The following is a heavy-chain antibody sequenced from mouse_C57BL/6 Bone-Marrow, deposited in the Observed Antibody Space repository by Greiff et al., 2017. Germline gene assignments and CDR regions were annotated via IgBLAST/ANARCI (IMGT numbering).Heavy chain of an antibody. CDR1: GFTFSSYG. Sequence: EVKLVESGGDLVKPGGSLKLSCAASGFTFSSYGMSWVRQTPDKRLEWVATISSGGSYTYYPDSVKGRFTISRDNAKNTLYLQMSSLKSEDTAMYYCARRGGLYYAMDYWGQGTSVTGSS. CDR2: ISSGGSYT. J-gene: IGHJ4*01. V-gene: IGHV5-6*02. CDR3: ARRGGLYYAMDY.